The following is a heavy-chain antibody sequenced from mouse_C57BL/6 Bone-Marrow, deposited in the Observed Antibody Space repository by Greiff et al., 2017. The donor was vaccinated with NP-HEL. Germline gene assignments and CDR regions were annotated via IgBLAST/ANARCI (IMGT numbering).Heavy chain of an antibody. V-gene: IGHV5-17*01. Sequence: EVKVVESGGGLVKPGGSLKLSCAASGFTFSDYGMHWVRQAPEKGLEWVAYISSGSSTIYYADTVKGRFTISRDNAKNTLFLQMTSLRSEDTAMYYCARPYYDYDGGDYYAMDYWGQGTSVTVSS. CDR2: ISSGSSTI. D-gene: IGHD2-4*01. CDR3: ARPYYDYDGGDYYAMDY. CDR1: GFTFSDYG. J-gene: IGHJ4*01.